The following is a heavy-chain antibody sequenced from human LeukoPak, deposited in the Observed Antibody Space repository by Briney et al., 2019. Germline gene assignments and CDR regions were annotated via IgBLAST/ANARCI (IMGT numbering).Heavy chain of an antibody. CDR2: IKHDGSEK. J-gene: IGHJ4*02. CDR1: GFPFSYW. D-gene: IGHD1-14*01. V-gene: IGHV3-7*01. Sequence: GGSLRLSCAASGFPFSYWMTWVRQAPGKGLEWVANIKHDGSEKNYVDSVKGRLTISRDNAKNSLYLQMNSRRAEDTAVYYCARNRRCCGEDYWGQGTQVTVSS. CDR3: ARNRRCCGEDY.